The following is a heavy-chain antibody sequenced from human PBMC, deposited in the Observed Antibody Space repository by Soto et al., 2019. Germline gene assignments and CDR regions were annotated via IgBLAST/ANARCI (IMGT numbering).Heavy chain of an antibody. CDR2: IYYSGST. D-gene: IGHD3-9*01. CDR3: ARRATYYDILTGYYPGHFDY. J-gene: IGHJ4*02. V-gene: IGHV4-39*01. CDR1: GGSISSSSYY. Sequence: QLQLQESGPGLVKPSETLSLTCTVSGGSISSSSYYWGWIRQPPGKGLEWIGSIYYSGSTYYNPSLKSRVTISVDTSKNQFSLKLSSVTAADTAVYYCARRATYYDILTGYYPGHFDYWGQGTLVTVSS.